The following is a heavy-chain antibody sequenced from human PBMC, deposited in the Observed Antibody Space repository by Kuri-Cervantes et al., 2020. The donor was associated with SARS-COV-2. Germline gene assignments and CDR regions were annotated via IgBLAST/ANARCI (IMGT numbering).Heavy chain of an antibody. CDR3: ARDRSGVVVAALGVAIYYYYGMDV. CDR1: GGSISSSSYY. CDR2: IYYSGST. D-gene: IGHD2-15*01. J-gene: IGHJ6*02. V-gene: IGHV4-39*02. Sequence: SETLSLTCTVSGGSISSSSYYWGWIRQPPGKGLEWIGSIYYSGSTYYNPSLKSRVTISVDTSKNQFSLQLNSVTPEDTAVYYCARDRSGVVVAALGVAIYYYYGMDVWGQGTTVTVSS.